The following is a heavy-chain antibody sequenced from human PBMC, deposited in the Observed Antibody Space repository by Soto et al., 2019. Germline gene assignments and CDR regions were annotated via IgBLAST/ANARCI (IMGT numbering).Heavy chain of an antibody. CDR1: GGSISLYY. CDR3: ARDGAGDSRSNYFYYGMDV. D-gene: IGHD2-21*02. Sequence: QVQLQESGPGLVRPSETLSLTCTVSGGSISLYYWSWIRQSPGKGLEWIGYIYYSGISNYNPSLKSRVTLSVDTSKNQFSLKLTSVTAADTAVYYCARDGAGDSRSNYFYYGMDVWGQGTTVTVSS. J-gene: IGHJ6*02. CDR2: IYYSGIS. V-gene: IGHV4-59*01.